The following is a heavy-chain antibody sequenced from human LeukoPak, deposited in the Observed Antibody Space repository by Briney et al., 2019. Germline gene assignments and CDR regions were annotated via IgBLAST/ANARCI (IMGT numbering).Heavy chain of an antibody. CDR2: ISGSGGST. Sequence: GGSLRLSCAASGFTFSSYAMSWVRQAPGKGLEWVSAISGSGGSTYYADSVKGRFTISRDNSKNTLYLQMNSLRAEDTAVYYCAKDLEYYDFWSGYYTGGPDYGGQGTLVTVS. J-gene: IGHJ4*02. D-gene: IGHD3-3*01. CDR1: GFTFSSYA. V-gene: IGHV3-23*01. CDR3: AKDLEYYDFWSGYYTGGPDY.